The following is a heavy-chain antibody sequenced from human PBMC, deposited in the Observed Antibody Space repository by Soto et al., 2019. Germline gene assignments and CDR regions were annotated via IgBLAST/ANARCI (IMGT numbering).Heavy chain of an antibody. V-gene: IGHV3-64*01. CDR2: ISGNGGST. CDR3: ARRGYGLYFDY. CDR1: GFTFSSYA. D-gene: IGHD3-10*01. Sequence: ELQLVESGGGLVQPGGSLRLSCAASGFTFSSYAMHWVRQAPGKGLEYVSVISGNGGSTYYANSVKGRFTISRDNSKNMLYFQLVSLSTEDMAVHYCARRGYGLYFDYWGQGTLVTVSS. J-gene: IGHJ4*02.